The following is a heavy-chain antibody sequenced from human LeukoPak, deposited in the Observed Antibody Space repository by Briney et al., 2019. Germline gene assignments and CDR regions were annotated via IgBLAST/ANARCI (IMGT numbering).Heavy chain of an antibody. CDR1: GFTLSRYS. J-gene: IGHJ4*02. CDR2: ISSSSSYI. Sequence: PGGSLRLSCAASGFTLSRYSMNWVRRAPGEGLEWVSSISSSSSYIYYADSGIGGFTISRDNAKNSLYLQMTTLKAEDTAVYCCARENTPAAKKAGGFFDYWGQGTLVTVSS. D-gene: IGHD2-2*01. V-gene: IGHV3-21*01. CDR3: ARENTPAAKKAGGFFDY.